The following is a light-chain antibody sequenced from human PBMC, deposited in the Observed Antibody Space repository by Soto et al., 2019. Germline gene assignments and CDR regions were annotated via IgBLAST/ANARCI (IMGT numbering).Light chain of an antibody. CDR3: QQYFNWPLTWT. Sequence: EIELTQSPATLSVSAGGTVTLSCRASQSIRTNVAWYQQIPGQAPRLLVYGASTRATGVPARFSGSGSGIEFTLTISSLQSEDSAFYYCQQYFNWPLTWTLGPWTKVQIK. J-gene: IGKJ1*01. CDR1: QSIRTN. V-gene: IGKV3-15*01. CDR2: GAS.